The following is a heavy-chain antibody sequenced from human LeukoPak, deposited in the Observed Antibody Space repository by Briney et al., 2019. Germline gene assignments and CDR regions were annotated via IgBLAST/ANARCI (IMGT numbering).Heavy chain of an antibody. Sequence: PGGSLRLSCAASGFTFSSYAMHWVRQAPGKGLEWVAVISYDGSNKYYADSVKGRFTISRDNSKNTLYLQMNSLRAEDTAVYYCAGGPSTYFDYWGQGTLVTVSS. CDR1: GFTFSSYA. V-gene: IGHV3-30-3*01. J-gene: IGHJ4*02. CDR2: ISYDGSNK. D-gene: IGHD3-16*01. CDR3: AGGPSTYFDY.